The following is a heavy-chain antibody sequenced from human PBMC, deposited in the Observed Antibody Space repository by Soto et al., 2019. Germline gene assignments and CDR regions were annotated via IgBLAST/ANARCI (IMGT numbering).Heavy chain of an antibody. D-gene: IGHD3-3*01. CDR1: GFTLSSYA. V-gene: IGHV3-30-3*01. CDR2: VSCAGTST. CDR3: ARYPGHDGNEYYTFDS. Sequence: QVQLVESGGGVVQPGRSLRLSCAASGFTLSSYAMHWVLQAPGKGLEWVAVVSCAGTSTYYADSVRGRFTISRDKSKDTVYLQLNSLRTEDTAVYHCARYPGHDGNEYYTFDSGGQGTLVTVSS. J-gene: IGHJ4*02.